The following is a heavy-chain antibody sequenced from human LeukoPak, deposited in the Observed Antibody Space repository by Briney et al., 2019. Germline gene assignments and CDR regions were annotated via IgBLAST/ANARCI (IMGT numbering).Heavy chain of an antibody. V-gene: IGHV1-2*02. J-gene: IGHJ5*02. Sequence: ASVKVSCKASGYTFTGYYMHWVRQAPGQGLEWMGWINPNSGGTNYAQKFQGRVTMTRDTSISTAYMELSRLRSDGTAVYYCARAPPPHYCSSTSCYRNNWFDPWGQGTLVTVSS. CDR3: ARAPPPHYCSSTSCYRNNWFDP. CDR2: INPNSGGT. D-gene: IGHD2-2*02. CDR1: GYTFTGYY.